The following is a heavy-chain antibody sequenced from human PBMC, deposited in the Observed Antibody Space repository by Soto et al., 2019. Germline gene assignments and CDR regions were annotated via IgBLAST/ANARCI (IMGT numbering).Heavy chain of an antibody. D-gene: IGHD6-19*01. CDR2: ISWNSGSI. J-gene: IGHJ6*02. V-gene: IGHV3-9*01. CDR1: GFSFDDYA. CDR3: AKDTSIAVAGRSIMDV. Sequence: EVQLVESGGGLVQPGRSLRLSCVASGFSFDDYAMHWVRQAPGKGLEWVSGISWNSGSIGYADSVKGRFTISRDNAKNSLYLQMNSLRAEDTALYYCAKDTSIAVAGRSIMDVWGQGTTVTVSS.